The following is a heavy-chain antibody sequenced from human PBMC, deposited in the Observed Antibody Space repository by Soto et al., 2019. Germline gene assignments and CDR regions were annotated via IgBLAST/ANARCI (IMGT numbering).Heavy chain of an antibody. CDR2: ISSSGSTI. CDR1: GFTFSDYY. J-gene: IGHJ6*02. D-gene: IGHD3-16*02. Sequence: GGSLRLSCAASGFTFSDYYMSWIRQAPGKGLEWVSYISSSGSTIYYADSVKGRFTISRDNAKNSLYLQMNSLRAEDTAVYYCARDRGVMITFGGVIASYYYYGMDVWGQGTTVTVSS. V-gene: IGHV3-11*01. CDR3: ARDRGVMITFGGVIASYYYYGMDV.